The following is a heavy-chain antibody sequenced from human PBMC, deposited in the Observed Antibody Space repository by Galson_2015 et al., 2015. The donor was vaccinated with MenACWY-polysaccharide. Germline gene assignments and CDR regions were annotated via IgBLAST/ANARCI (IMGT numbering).Heavy chain of an antibody. CDR1: GFNFSIYV. CDR3: VKEGWADN. V-gene: IGHV3-23*01. Sequence: SLRLSCAASGFNFSIYVMTWVRQAPGKGLEWVSAISSGSATAYYTDSVKGRFTISRDNSKDTLHLQMDSLRAEDTAVYYCVKEGWADNWGQGTLVTVSS. D-gene: IGHD1-26*01. J-gene: IGHJ4*02. CDR2: ISSGSATA.